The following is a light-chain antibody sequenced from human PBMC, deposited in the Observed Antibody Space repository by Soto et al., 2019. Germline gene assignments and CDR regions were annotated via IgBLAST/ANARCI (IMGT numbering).Light chain of an antibody. CDR2: VNSDGSH. CDR1: SGHNNYA. J-gene: IGLJ3*02. CDR3: QTWGTGIRV. Sequence: QPVLTQSPSASASLGASVKLTCTLSSGHNNYAIAWHQQQPEKGPRYLMKVNSDGSHSRGDGIPDRFSGSSSGAERYLTISSLQSEDEADYYCQTWGTGIRVFGGGTKVNVL. V-gene: IGLV4-69*01.